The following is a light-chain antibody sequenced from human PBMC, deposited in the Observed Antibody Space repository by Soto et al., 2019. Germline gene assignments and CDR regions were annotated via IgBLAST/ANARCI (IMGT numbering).Light chain of an antibody. J-gene: IGLJ2*01. CDR3: QSYDSSLSGHVV. Sequence: QSVLTQQPSVSGAPGQRVTISCTGSSSNIGAGYDVHWYQQLPGTAPKLLIYGNSNRPSGVPDRFSGSKSGTSASLAITGLQAEDEADYYCQSYDSSLSGHVVFGGGTKVTVL. CDR1: SSNIGAGYD. CDR2: GNS. V-gene: IGLV1-40*01.